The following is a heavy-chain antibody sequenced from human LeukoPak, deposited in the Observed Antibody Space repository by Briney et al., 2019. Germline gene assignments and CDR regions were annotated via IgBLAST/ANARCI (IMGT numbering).Heavy chain of an antibody. V-gene: IGHV3-53*01. CDR3: AREPVNDSGYFDY. CDR1: GFTVSNNY. CDR2: IYSGGST. D-gene: IGHD1-1*01. Sequence: PGGSLRLSCAASGFTVSNNYMSWVRQAPGKGLEWVSLIYSGGSTYHADSVKGRFTISRGNSKNTLYLQMNSLRVEDMAVYYCAREPVNDSGYFDYWGQGTLVTVSS. J-gene: IGHJ4*02.